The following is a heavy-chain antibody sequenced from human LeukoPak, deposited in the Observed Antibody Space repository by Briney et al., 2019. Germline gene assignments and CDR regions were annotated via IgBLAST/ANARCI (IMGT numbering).Heavy chain of an antibody. J-gene: IGHJ6*02. V-gene: IGHV3-30*18. Sequence: GRSLRLSCAASGFTFSSYGMHWVRQAPGKGLEWVAVISYDGGNKYYADSVKGRFTISRDNSKNTLYLQMNSLRAEDTAVYYCANDQSTQHSGGYYYYYGMDVWGQGTTVTVSS. D-gene: IGHD4-23*01. CDR2: ISYDGGNK. CDR1: GFTFSSYG. CDR3: ANDQSTQHSGGYYYYYGMDV.